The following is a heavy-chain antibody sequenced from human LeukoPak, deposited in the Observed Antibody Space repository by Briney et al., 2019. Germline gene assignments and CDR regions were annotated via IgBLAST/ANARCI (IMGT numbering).Heavy chain of an antibody. Sequence: GGSLRLSCAASRFTFSCYSMNWVRQAPGKGLEWISSISTSSSHIYYADSEKGRFTISRDNAKISVYLQMNSLRAEDMAMYYCARDIMRGGGGSPCDYWGQGTLVTVSS. CDR1: RFTFSCYS. D-gene: IGHD2-15*01. CDR2: ISTSSSHI. V-gene: IGHV3-21*01. J-gene: IGHJ4*02. CDR3: ARDIMRGGGGSPCDY.